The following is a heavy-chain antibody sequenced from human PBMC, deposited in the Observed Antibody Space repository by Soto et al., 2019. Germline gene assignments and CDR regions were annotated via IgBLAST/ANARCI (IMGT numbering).Heavy chain of an antibody. J-gene: IGHJ5*01. CDR3: ARHRHPRGTVGATSPLDA. CDR2: HYSGGST. CDR1: GFSVSSNY. D-gene: IGHD1-26*01. V-gene: IGHV3-53*01. Sequence: GGSLRLSCAISGFSVSSNYLSWVRQAPGKGLEWVSVHYSGGSTYYADSVQGRFTISRDKSNNTLYLQMRRVRAEDTAVYFCARHRHPRGTVGATSPLDAWGDGTQVAVCS.